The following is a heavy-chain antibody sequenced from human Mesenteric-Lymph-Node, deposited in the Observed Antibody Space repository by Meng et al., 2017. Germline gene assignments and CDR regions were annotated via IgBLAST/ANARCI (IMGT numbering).Heavy chain of an antibody. CDR1: GGSISSYY. J-gene: IGHJ4*02. V-gene: IGHV4-59*01. Sequence: SETLSLTCTVSGGSISSYYWSWIRQPPGKGLEWIGYIYYSGSTNYNPSLKSRVTISVDTSKNQFSLKLSSVTAADTAVYYCARVSISSGWYDEYYFDYWGQGTLVTVSS. CDR2: IYYSGST. D-gene: IGHD6-19*01. CDR3: ARVSISSGWYDEYYFDY.